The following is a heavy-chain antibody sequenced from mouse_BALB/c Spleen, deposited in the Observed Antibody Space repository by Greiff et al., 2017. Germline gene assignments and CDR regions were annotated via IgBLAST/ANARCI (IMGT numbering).Heavy chain of an antibody. CDR2: ISSGGSYT. J-gene: IGHJ2*01. Sequence: EVMLVESGGDLVKPGGSLKLSCAASGFTFSSYGMSWVRQTPDKRLEWVATISSGGSYTYYPDSVKGRFTISRDNAKNTLYLQMSSLKSEDTAMYYCARHGYDAYYFDYWGQGTTLTVSS. CDR1: GFTFSSYG. CDR3: ARHGYDAYYFDY. D-gene: IGHD2-14*01. V-gene: IGHV5-6*01.